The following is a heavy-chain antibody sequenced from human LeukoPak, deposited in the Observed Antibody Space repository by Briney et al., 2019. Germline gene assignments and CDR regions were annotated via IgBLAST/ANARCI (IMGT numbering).Heavy chain of an antibody. J-gene: IGHJ4*02. D-gene: IGHD2-2*01. Sequence: PSGTLSLSCTVSGGPISSYYWSWIRQPPGKGLEWMGYIYYSGSTNYNPSLQSRVTISLDPTKNQFSLKLSSVNAADTAVYYCARDRSRVPAAMFDYWGQGTLVTVSS. CDR3: ARDRSRVPAAMFDY. CDR1: GGPISSYY. CDR2: IYYSGST. V-gene: IGHV4-59*12.